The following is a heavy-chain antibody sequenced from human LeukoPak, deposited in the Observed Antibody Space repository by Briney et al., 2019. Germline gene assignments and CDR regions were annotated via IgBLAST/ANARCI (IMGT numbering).Heavy chain of an antibody. CDR3: ARRRRYCSGGSCYGDFDY. D-gene: IGHD2-15*01. J-gene: IGHJ4*02. CDR1: GYTFTGYY. Sequence: VASVKVSCKASGYTFTGYYMHWVRQAPGQGLEWMGWINPNSGGTNYAQKFQGRVTMTRDKSISTAYLQWSSLKASDTAMYYCARRRRYCSGGSCYGDFDYWGQGTLVTVSS. CDR2: INPNSGGT. V-gene: IGHV1-2*02.